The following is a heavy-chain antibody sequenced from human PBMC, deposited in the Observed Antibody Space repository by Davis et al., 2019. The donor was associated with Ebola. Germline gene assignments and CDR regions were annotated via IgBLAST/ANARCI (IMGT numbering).Heavy chain of an antibody. D-gene: IGHD4-17*01. J-gene: IGHJ4*02. V-gene: IGHV3-7*01. CDR3: SRGGAVKFDY. CDR2: IKQDGSEI. CDR1: GFAFENYN. Sequence: GGSLRLSCAASGFAFENYNMNWVRQAPGKGLEWVANIKQDGSEIHYVDSVKGRFTISRDNTKNSLYLQMNSLRDEDTALYYCSRGGAVKFDYWGQGTLVTVSS.